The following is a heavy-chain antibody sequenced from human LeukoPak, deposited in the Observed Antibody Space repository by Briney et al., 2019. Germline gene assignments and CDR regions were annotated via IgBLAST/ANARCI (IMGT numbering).Heavy chain of an antibody. CDR1: GFTFSSHW. CDR2: IKQDGSEK. J-gene: IGHJ4*02. Sequence: EGSLRLSCAASGFTFSSHWMSWVRQAPGKGLEWVANIKQDGSEKYYVDSVKGRFTISRDNAKNSLYLQMNSLRAEDTAVYYCARASSGYFDYWGQGTLVTVSS. D-gene: IGHD6-19*01. V-gene: IGHV3-7*04. CDR3: ARASSGYFDY.